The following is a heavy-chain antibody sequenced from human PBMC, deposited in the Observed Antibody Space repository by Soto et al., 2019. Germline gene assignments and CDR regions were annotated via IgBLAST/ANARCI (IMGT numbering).Heavy chain of an antibody. V-gene: IGHV6-1*01. Sequence: SQTLSLTCVGPGDTVSSNSVAWNWVRQSPSRGLEWLGRTYYRSRWYSDYAVSVRSRIDINADTSKNQVSLQLNSVTPEDTAVYYCARSEEDSDYYYYGMDVWGQGTTVTVPS. CDR1: GDTVSSNSVA. CDR2: TYYRSRWYS. CDR3: ARSEEDSDYYYYGMDV. J-gene: IGHJ6*02. D-gene: IGHD2-15*01.